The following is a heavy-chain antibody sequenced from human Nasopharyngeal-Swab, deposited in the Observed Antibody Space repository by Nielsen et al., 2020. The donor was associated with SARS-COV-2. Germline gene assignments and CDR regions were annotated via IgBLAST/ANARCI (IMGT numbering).Heavy chain of an antibody. Sequence: ASVKVSCKASGYTFTSYYMHWVRQAPGQGLEWMGIINPSGGSTSYAQKFQGRVTMTRDTSTSTVYMELSSLRSEDTAVYYCARAATYYDFWSGYFFDWGQGTLVTVSS. CDR1: GYTFTSYY. CDR3: ARAATYYDFWSGYFFD. CDR2: INPSGGST. D-gene: IGHD3-3*01. J-gene: IGHJ4*02. V-gene: IGHV1-46*01.